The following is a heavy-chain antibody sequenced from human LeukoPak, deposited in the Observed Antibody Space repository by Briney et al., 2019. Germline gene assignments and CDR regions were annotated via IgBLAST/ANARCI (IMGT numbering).Heavy chain of an antibody. V-gene: IGHV4-59*01. D-gene: IGHD1-1*01. Sequence: SETLSLTCTVSGGSISSFYWSWIRQPPGKGLEWIGYIYYSGSTNYNPSLKSRVTISVDTSKNQFSLKLSSVTAADTAVYYCARVSWFPGTSYYYMDVWGKGTTVTVSS. CDR1: GGSISSFY. CDR2: IYYSGST. J-gene: IGHJ6*03. CDR3: ARVSWFPGTSYYYMDV.